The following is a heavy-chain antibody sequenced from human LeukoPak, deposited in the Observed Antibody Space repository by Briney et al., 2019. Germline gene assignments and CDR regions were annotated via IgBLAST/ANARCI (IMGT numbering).Heavy chain of an antibody. V-gene: IGHV3-30*01. J-gene: IGHJ6*03. CDR3: ARDGRGSYYGYYYYYMDV. CDR2: ISYDGSNK. D-gene: IGHD1-26*01. CDR1: GFTFSSYA. Sequence: GGSLRLSCAASGFTFSSYAMHWVRQAPGKGLEWVAVISYDGSNKYYADSVKGRFTISRDNSKNTLYLQMNSLRAEDTAVYYCARDGRGSYYGYYYYYMDVWGKGTTVTVS.